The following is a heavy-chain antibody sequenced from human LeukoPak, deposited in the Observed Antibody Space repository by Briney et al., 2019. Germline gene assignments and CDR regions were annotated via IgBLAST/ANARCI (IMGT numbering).Heavy chain of an antibody. CDR3: ARGRLSSGYSRVYNWFDP. V-gene: IGHV4-34*01. CDR2: INHSGST. Sequence: SETLSLTCAVYGGSFSGYYWSWIRQPPRKGLEWVGKINHSGSTNYNPSLKSRVTISVDTSKNQFSLKLSSVTAAGTAVYYCARGRLSSGYSRVYNWFDPWGQGTLVTVSS. CDR1: GGSFSGYY. J-gene: IGHJ5*02. D-gene: IGHD3-22*01.